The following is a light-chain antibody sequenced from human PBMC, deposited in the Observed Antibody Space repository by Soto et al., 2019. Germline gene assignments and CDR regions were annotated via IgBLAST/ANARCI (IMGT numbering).Light chain of an antibody. V-gene: IGKV1-39*01. Sequence: DIQMTQSPSSLSASVGDRVSITCRASQGIRNDLGWYQQKPGKAPNLLIYDATRLHSGVPPRFSGSGYGTDFTLTITSLQLEDFATYYCQQSDVSPRTFGQGTKVDI. J-gene: IGKJ1*01. CDR3: QQSDVSPRT. CDR1: QGIRND. CDR2: DAT.